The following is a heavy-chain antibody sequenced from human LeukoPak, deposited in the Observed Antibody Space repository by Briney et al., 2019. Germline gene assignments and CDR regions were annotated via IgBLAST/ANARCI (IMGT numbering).Heavy chain of an antibody. V-gene: IGHV1-46*01. CDR1: GYTFTSYY. Sequence: GASVKVSCKASGYTFTSYYMHWVRQAPGQGLEWMGIINPSGGSTSYAQKFQGRVTMTRDMSTSTVYMELSSLRSEDTAVYYRARELGVGAPNDAFDIWGQGTMVTVSS. CDR3: ARELGVGAPNDAFDI. CDR2: INPSGGST. J-gene: IGHJ3*02. D-gene: IGHD1-26*01.